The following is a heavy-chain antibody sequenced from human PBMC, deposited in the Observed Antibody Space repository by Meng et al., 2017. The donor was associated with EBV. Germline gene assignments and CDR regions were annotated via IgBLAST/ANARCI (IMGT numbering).Heavy chain of an antibody. Sequence: QVQRVQCGAEVKRPGSSVKGSCKASGGTFSSYAISWVRQAPGQGLEWMGGIIPIFGTANYAQKFQGRVTITADKSTSTAYMELSSLRSEDTAVYYCARAEIAAAGRLDYWGQGTLVTVSS. V-gene: IGHV1-69*06. CDR1: GGTFSSYA. CDR2: IIPIFGTA. D-gene: IGHD6-13*01. CDR3: ARAEIAAAGRLDY. J-gene: IGHJ4*02.